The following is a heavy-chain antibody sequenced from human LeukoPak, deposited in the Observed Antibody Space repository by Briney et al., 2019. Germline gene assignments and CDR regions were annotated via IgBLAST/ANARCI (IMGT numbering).Heavy chain of an antibody. CDR1: GFTFGGFD. CDR2: ISSSGSTI. J-gene: IGHJ4*02. Sequence: PGGSLRLSCAASGFTFGGFDMNWVRQAPGKGLDWVSYISSSGSTIYYADSVKGRFTISRDNAKNSLFLQMSSLRAEDTAVYYCVRDRSRLIDYWGQGTLVTVSS. D-gene: IGHD3-22*01. CDR3: VRDRSRLIDY. V-gene: IGHV3-48*03.